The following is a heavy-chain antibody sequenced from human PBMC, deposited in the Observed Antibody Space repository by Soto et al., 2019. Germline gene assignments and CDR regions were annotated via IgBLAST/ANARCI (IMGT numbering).Heavy chain of an antibody. CDR3: ATSGSWGDLDY. Sequence: GGSLRLSCAASGFTFSSYSMNWVRQAPGKGLEWVSYISSSSSTIYYADSVKGRFTISRGNAKNSLYLQMNSLRAEDTAVYYCATSGSWGDLDYWGQGTLVTVSS. CDR1: GFTFSSYS. D-gene: IGHD6-13*01. J-gene: IGHJ4*02. V-gene: IGHV3-48*01. CDR2: ISSSSSTI.